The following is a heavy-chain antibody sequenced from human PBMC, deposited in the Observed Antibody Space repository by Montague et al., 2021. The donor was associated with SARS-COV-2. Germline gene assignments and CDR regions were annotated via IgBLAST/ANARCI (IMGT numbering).Heavy chain of an antibody. CDR3: ARAERGSCGDGNCYQYFFNY. CDR2: TYYRSEWYS. CDR1: GDSVSTNSGT. D-gene: IGHD2-15*01. Sequence: CAISGDSVSTNSGTWNWVRLSPSRGLEWLGRTYYRSEWYSDYSVSVEGRISINPDTSKNQFSLQLNSVTPEDTAVYYCARAERGSCGDGNCYQYFFNYWGQGTLVTVSS. J-gene: IGHJ4*02. V-gene: IGHV6-1*01.